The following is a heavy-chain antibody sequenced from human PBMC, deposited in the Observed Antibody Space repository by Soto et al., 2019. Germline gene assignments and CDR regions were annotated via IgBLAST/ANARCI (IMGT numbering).Heavy chain of an antibody. CDR3: ARDLVSTMMDV. D-gene: IGHD2-8*01. Sequence: PSETLSLTCAVSGGSISSSSYYWGWIRQPPGKGLEWIGSIYYSGSTYYNPSLKSRVTISVDRSKNQFSLKLSSVTAADTAVYYCARDLVSTMMDVCGQGTTVTVSS. J-gene: IGHJ6*02. CDR2: IYYSGST. CDR1: GGSISSSSYY. V-gene: IGHV4-39*07.